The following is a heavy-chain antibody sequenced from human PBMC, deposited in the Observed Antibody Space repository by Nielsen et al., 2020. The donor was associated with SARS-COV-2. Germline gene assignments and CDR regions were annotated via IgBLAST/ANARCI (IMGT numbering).Heavy chain of an antibody. D-gene: IGHD3-22*01. CDR2: INTNTGNP. J-gene: IGHJ6*02. Sequence: WVRQAPGQGLEWMGWINTNTGNPTYAQGFTGRFVFSFDTSVSTAHLQISGLKAEDTAVYYCARLATYYYDDSAYYPGYYYGMDVWGQGTTAPSP. CDR3: ARLATYYYDDSAYYPGYYYGMDV. V-gene: IGHV7-4-1*02.